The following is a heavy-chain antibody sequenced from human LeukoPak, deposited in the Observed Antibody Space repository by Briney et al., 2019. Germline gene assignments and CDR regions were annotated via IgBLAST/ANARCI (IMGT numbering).Heavy chain of an antibody. V-gene: IGHV3-7*01. J-gene: IGHJ4*02. Sequence: PGGSLRLSCAASGFTFNNAWMSWVRQAPGKGLEWVANMDRDGSEINYVDSVRGRFTISRDNAKNSLSLQMNSLRAEDTAVYFCARDLGYSTFDNWGQGTLVTVSS. CDR3: ARDLGYSTFDN. CDR1: GFTFNNAW. CDR2: MDRDGSEI. D-gene: IGHD5-18*01.